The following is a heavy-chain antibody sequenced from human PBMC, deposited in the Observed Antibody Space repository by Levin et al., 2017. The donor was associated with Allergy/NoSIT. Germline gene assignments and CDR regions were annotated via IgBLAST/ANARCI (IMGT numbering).Heavy chain of an antibody. CDR2: IYYSGST. CDR3: AGGLWFRVNWFDP. D-gene: IGHD3-10*01. CDR1: GGSISSSSYY. V-gene: IGHV4-39*01. Sequence: SETLSLTCTVSGGSISSSSYYWGWIRQPPGKGLEWIGSIYYSGSTYYNPSLKSRVTISVDTSKNQFSLKLSSVTAADTAVYYCAGGLWFRVNWFDPWGQGTLVTVSS. J-gene: IGHJ5*02.